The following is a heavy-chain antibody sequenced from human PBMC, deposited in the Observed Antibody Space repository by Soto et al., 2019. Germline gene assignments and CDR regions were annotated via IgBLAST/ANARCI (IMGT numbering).Heavy chain of an antibody. CDR1: GGSFNNYG. Sequence: QVQVVQSGAEVKKPGSSVKVSCKASGGSFNNYGISWVRQAPGQGLEWMGGIIPVFGTPHYAQKFQDRVTITVDESTSTVYMEVSSLTSEDPAVYYCARGDATKIVVTTYYGLDVWGQGTTVTVSS. V-gene: IGHV1-69*12. CDR2: IIPVFGTP. D-gene: IGHD3-22*01. J-gene: IGHJ6*02. CDR3: ARGDATKIVVTTYYGLDV.